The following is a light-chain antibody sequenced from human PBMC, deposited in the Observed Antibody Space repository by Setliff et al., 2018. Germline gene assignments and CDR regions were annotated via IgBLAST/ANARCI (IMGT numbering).Light chain of an antibody. Sequence: QSALTQPPSASGSPGQSVTISRTGTNSDVGGYNYVSWYQQHPGKAPKLMIYEVSKRPSGVPDRFSGSKSGNTASLTVSGLQAEDEADYYCSSYAGSNNPYVFGTGTKVTVL. J-gene: IGLJ1*01. CDR3: SSYAGSNNPYV. CDR2: EVS. V-gene: IGLV2-8*01. CDR1: NSDVGGYNY.